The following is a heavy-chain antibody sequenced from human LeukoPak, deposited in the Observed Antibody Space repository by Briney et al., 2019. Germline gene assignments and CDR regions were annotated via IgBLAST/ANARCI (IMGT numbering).Heavy chain of an antibody. V-gene: IGHV4-34*01. Sequence: SETLSLTCAVYGGSFSGYYWSWIRQPPGKGLEWIGEINHSGSTNYNPSLKGRVTISVDTSKNQFSLKLSSVTAADTAVYYCAGWYSSGWSNDPPNYWGQGTLVTVSS. D-gene: IGHD6-19*01. J-gene: IGHJ4*02. CDR2: INHSGST. CDR3: AGWYSSGWSNDPPNY. CDR1: GGSFSGYY.